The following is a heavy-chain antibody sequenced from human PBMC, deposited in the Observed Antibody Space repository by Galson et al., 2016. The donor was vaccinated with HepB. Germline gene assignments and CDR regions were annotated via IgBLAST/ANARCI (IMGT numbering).Heavy chain of an antibody. J-gene: IGHJ6*02. CDR1: GFTFSIYA. Sequence: CAASGFTFSIYAMSWVRQAPGKGLEWVSAISGSGGSTYYADSVKGRFTVSRDNSKNTPYLQMNSLRAEDTAVYFCARDVVIDPRIEYYYYYYGLYVWGQGTLVTVSS. CDR3: ARDVVIDPRIEYYYYYYGLYV. CDR2: ISGSGGST. D-gene: IGHD2-21*01. V-gene: IGHV3-23*01.